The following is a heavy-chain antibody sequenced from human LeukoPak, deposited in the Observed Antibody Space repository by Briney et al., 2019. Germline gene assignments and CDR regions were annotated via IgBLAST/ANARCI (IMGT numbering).Heavy chain of an antibody. D-gene: IGHD2-15*01. V-gene: IGHV4-34*01. CDR2: INHSGST. Sequence: PSETLSLTCAVYGGSFSGYYWSWIRQPPGKGREWIGEINHSGSTNYNPSLKSRVTISVDTSKNQFSLKLSSVTAADTAVYYCARGLRYCSGGSCYHNWFDPWGQGTLVTVSS. J-gene: IGHJ5*02. CDR3: ARGLRYCSGGSCYHNWFDP. CDR1: GGSFSGYY.